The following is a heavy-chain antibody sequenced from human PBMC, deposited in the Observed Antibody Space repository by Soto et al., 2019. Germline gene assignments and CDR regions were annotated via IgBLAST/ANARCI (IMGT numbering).Heavy chain of an antibody. V-gene: IGHV4-30-4*01. CDR3: ASETYYYDSSGQYHAFDI. D-gene: IGHD3-22*01. J-gene: IGHJ3*02. CDR2: IYYSGST. Sequence: QVQLQESGPGLVKPSQTLSLTCTVSGGSISSGDYYWSWIRQPPGKGLEWIGYIYYSGSTYYNPSLKSRVTISVDTSKNQFSLKLSSVTAADTAVYYCASETYYYDSSGQYHAFDIWGQGTMVTVSS. CDR1: GGSISSGDYY.